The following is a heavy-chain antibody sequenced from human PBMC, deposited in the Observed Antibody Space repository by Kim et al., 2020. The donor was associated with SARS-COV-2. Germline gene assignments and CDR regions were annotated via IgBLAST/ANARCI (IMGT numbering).Heavy chain of an antibody. Sequence: SVKVSCKASGFTFTSSAMQWVRQARGQRLEWIGWIAVGSGNTNYAQKFQERVTITRDMSTSPAYMELSSLRCEDTAVYYFAAPGGGWYRYYYGMDVWGRGTTVTVSS. D-gene: IGHD6-19*01. CDR1: GFTFTSSA. J-gene: IGHJ6*02. CDR2: IAVGSGNT. CDR3: AAPGGGWYRYYYGMDV. V-gene: IGHV1-58*02.